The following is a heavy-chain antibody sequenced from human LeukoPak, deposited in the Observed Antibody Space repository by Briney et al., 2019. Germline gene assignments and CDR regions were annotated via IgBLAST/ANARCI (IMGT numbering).Heavy chain of an antibody. CDR1: GFTFRIYG. V-gene: IGHV3-48*01. Sequence: GGSLRLSCVASGFTFRIYGMNWVCQAPGKGPEWVSYISHTSDSILYADSVKGRFTMSRDNAKKSLYLQMNSLRAEDSAVYYCARATRNGYDYWGQGTLVTVSS. CDR3: ARATRNGYDY. J-gene: IGHJ4*02. D-gene: IGHD5-24*01. CDR2: ISHTSDSI.